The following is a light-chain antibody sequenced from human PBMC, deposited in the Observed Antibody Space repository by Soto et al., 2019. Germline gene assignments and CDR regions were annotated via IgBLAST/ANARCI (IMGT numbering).Light chain of an antibody. CDR2: DVN. V-gene: IGLV2-14*01. J-gene: IGLJ1*01. Sequence: QSVLTQPASVSGSPGQSIAISCTGTSSDVGGYNYVSWYQQHPGKAPKLMVYDVNDRPSGVSDRFSGSKSGNTASLTISGLQAEDEADYYCSSYTSSSTYVFGTGTKVHRP. CDR1: SSDVGGYNY. CDR3: SSYTSSSTYV.